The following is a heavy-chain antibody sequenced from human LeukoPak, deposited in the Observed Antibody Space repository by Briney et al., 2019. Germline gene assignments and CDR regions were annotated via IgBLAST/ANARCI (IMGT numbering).Heavy chain of an antibody. CDR1: GFTFSSYA. J-gene: IGHJ4*02. CDR2: ISGSGGST. V-gene: IGHV3-23*01. Sequence: GGSLRLSCAASGFTFSSYAMSWVRQAPGKGLEWVSAISGSGGSTYYADSVKGRLTISRDNSKNTLYLQMNSLRAEDTAVYYCAKGVGYSSGWYDYWGQGTLVTVSS. CDR3: AKGVGYSSGWYDY. D-gene: IGHD6-19*01.